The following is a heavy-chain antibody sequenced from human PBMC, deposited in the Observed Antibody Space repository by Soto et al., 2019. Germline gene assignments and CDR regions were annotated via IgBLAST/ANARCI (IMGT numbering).Heavy chain of an antibody. CDR2: IIPIFGTT. J-gene: IGHJ6*02. Sequence: QVQLVQSGAEVRKPGSSVKVSCKASGGTFSKFDINWVRQAPGQGLEWLGGIIPIFGTTDYAQKFQGRVTFAADESTRTASMELSSLKSDDTAVYYCARVRRESCLSTRCHDYYALDVWGQGTTVTVSS. CDR1: GGTFSKFD. D-gene: IGHD2-2*01. CDR3: ARVRRESCLSTRCHDYYALDV. V-gene: IGHV1-69*12.